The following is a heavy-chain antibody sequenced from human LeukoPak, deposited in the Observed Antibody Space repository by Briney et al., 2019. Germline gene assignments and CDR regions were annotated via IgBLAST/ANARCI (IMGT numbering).Heavy chain of an antibody. Sequence: ASVKVSCKASGYTFTSYDINWVRQATGQGLEWMGWMNPNSGNTGYAQKFQGRVTMTRNTSISTAYMELSGLRSEDTAVYYCARGLGDDFWSGYYSFDYWGQGTLVTVSS. V-gene: IGHV1-8*01. D-gene: IGHD3-3*01. CDR1: GYTFTSYD. J-gene: IGHJ4*02. CDR3: ARGLGDDFWSGYYSFDY. CDR2: MNPNSGNT.